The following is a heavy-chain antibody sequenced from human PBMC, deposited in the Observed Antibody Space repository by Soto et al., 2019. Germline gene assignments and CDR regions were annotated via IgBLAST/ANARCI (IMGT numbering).Heavy chain of an antibody. D-gene: IGHD3-3*01. V-gene: IGHV1-69*13. CDR3: ARPGNPSDFWSGYFPEYYFDY. CDR1: GGTFSSYA. Sequence: SVKVSCKASGGTFSSYAISWVRQAPGQGLEWMGGIIPIFGTANYAQKFQGRVTITADESTSTAYMELSSLRSEDTAVYYCARPGNPSDFWSGYFPEYYFDYWGQGTLVTVSS. J-gene: IGHJ4*02. CDR2: IIPIFGTA.